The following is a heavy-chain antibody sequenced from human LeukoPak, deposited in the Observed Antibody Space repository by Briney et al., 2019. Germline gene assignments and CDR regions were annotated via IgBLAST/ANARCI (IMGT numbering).Heavy chain of an antibody. D-gene: IGHD3-22*01. CDR1: GYTFSDYY. V-gene: IGHV1-8*03. CDR2: MNPNSGNT. Sequence: ASVKVSCKASGYTFSDYYIHWVRQATGQGLEWMGWMNPNSGNTAYAQKFQGRVTITRNTSISTAYMELSSLRSEDTAVYYCAREDYYDSGSNDYWGQGTLVTVSS. CDR3: AREDYYDSGSNDY. J-gene: IGHJ4*02.